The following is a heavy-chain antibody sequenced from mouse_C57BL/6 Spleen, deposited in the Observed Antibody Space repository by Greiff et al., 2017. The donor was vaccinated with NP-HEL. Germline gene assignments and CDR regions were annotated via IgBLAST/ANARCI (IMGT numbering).Heavy chain of an antibody. CDR2: INPNNGGT. V-gene: IGHV1-26*01. CDR1: GYTFTDYY. Sequence: VQLQQSGPELVKPGASVKISCKASGYTFTDYYMNWVKQSHGKSLEWIGDINPNNGGTSYNQKFKGKATLTVDKSSSTAYMELRSLTSEDSAVYYCARGEDGYYENAMDYWGQGTSVTVSS. J-gene: IGHJ4*01. D-gene: IGHD2-3*01. CDR3: ARGEDGYYENAMDY.